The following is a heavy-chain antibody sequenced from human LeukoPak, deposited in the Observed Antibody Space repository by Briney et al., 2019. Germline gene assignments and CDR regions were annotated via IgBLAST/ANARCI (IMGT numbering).Heavy chain of an antibody. V-gene: IGHV3-66*04. D-gene: IGHD6-13*01. Sequence: GGSLRLSCAASGFDVSANYMSWVRQAPGSALEQVSTIYTGGSTYYADSVKGRFTISRDKSKKTLILQMNNLRGDDTAKYYCARLGFSSHSYWFASWGQGTLVAVSS. CDR1: GFDVSANY. CDR2: IYTGGST. CDR3: ARLGFSSHSYWFAS. J-gene: IGHJ5*01.